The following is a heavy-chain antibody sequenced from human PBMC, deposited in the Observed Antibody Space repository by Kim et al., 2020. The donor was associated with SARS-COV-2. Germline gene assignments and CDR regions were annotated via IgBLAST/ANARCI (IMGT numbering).Heavy chain of an antibody. CDR2: IYYSGST. J-gene: IGHJ4*02. D-gene: IGHD3-16*01. Sequence: SETLSLTCTVSGGSISSGGYYWSWIRQHPGKGLEWIGYIYYSGSTYYNPSLKSRVTISVDTSKNQFSLKLSSVTAADTAVYYCARVNRYVWGSEYYFDYWGQGTLVTVSS. CDR3: ARVNRYVWGSEYYFDY. V-gene: IGHV4-31*03. CDR1: GGSISSGGYY.